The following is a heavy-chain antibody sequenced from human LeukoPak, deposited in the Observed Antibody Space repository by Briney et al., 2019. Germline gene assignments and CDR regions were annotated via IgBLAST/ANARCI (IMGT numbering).Heavy chain of an antibody. D-gene: IGHD3-9*01. V-gene: IGHV3-30*03. CDR2: ISYDGSNK. CDR3: ASRSYDILTGYPPYYYGMDV. Sequence: GRSLRLSCAASGFTFSSYGMHWVRQAPGKGLEWVAVISYDGSNKYYADSVKGRFTISRDNSKNTLYLQMNSLRAEDTAVYYCASRSYDILTGYPPYYYGMDVWGQGTTVTVSS. J-gene: IGHJ6*02. CDR1: GFTFSSYG.